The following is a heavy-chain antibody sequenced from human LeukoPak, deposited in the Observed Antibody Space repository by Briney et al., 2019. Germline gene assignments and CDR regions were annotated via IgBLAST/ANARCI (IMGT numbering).Heavy chain of an antibody. D-gene: IGHD6-19*01. CDR2: ISSSRSYI. J-gene: IGHJ1*01. CDR1: GFTFSSYN. CDR3: ARDPQYSSGWYKYFQH. V-gene: IGHV3-21*01. Sequence: GSLRLSCAASGFTFSSYNMNWFRQAPGKGLEWVASISSSRSYIYYAGSVKGRFTISRDNAKNSTYLQMNSLRDEDTAVYYCARDPQYSSGWYKYFQHWGQGTLVTVSS.